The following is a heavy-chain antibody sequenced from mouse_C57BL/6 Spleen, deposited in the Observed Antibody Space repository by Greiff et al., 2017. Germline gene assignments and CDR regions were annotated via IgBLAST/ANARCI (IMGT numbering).Heavy chain of an antibody. J-gene: IGHJ1*03. CDR3: ARRIPYYYGSSYWYFDV. V-gene: IGHV1-9*01. CDR2: ILPGSGST. CDR1: GYTFTGYW. Sequence: QVQLKESGAELMKPGASVKLSCKATGYTFTGYWIEWVKQRPGHGLEWIGEILPGSGSTNYNEKFKGKATFTADTSSNTAYMQLSSLTTEDSAIYYCARRIPYYYGSSYWYFDVWGTGTTVTVSS. D-gene: IGHD1-1*01.